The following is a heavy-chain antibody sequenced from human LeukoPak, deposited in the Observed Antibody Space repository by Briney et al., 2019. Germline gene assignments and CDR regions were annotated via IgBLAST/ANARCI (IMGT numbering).Heavy chain of an antibody. CDR3: ARPIYSDQYMDFDY. Sequence: GGSLRLSCAASGFTFSSYSMNWVRQAPGKGLEWVSSISSSSSYIYYADSVKGRFTISRDNAKNSLYLQMNSLRAEDTAVYYCARPIYSDQYMDFDYWGQGTLVTVSS. CDR1: GFTFSSYS. CDR2: ISSSSSYI. J-gene: IGHJ4*02. D-gene: IGHD2-15*01. V-gene: IGHV3-21*01.